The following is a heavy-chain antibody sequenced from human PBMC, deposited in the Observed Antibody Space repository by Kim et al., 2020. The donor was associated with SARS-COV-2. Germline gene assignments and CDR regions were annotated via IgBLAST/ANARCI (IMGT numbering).Heavy chain of an antibody. J-gene: IGHJ4*02. V-gene: IGHV3-23*01. D-gene: IGHD3-10*02. Sequence: GTTSSADSVRGRVHISRDNSKNTLYLQMNSLRAEDTAIYYCAKSLFGGCDYWGQGTLVTVSS. CDR3: AKSLFGGCDY. CDR2: GTT.